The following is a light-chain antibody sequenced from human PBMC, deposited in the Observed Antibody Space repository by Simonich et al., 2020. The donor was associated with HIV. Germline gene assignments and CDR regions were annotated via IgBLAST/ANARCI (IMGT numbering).Light chain of an antibody. CDR2: DAS. V-gene: IGKV3-11*01. CDR3: QQRSNWPPMYT. J-gene: IGKJ2*01. CDR1: QSVSSN. Sequence: EIVMTQSPATLSVSPGERATLSCRASQSVSSNLAWYQQKRGQAPRLLIYDASNRATGIPARFSGSGSGTDFTLTISSLEPEDVAVYYCQQRSNWPPMYTFGQGTKLEIK.